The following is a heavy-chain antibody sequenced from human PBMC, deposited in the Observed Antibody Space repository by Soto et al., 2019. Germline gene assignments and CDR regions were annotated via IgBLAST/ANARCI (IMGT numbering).Heavy chain of an antibody. V-gene: IGHV4-31*03. CDR2: IYYSGSS. CDR1: CGSISSGSYH. CDR3: ARVEGSSYYFRHDC. D-gene: IGHD1-26*01. Sequence: PSETLSLTCTVSCGSISSGSYHWSWIRQHPGKGLEWIGNIYYSGSSYYNPSLKSRATISIDTSKDQFSLRLGSVTAADTAVYYCARVEGSSYYFRHDCWGRGTLVTVSS. J-gene: IGHJ4*02.